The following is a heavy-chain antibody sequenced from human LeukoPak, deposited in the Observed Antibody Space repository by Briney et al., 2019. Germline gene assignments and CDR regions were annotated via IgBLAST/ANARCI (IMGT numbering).Heavy chain of an antibody. J-gene: IGHJ4*02. Sequence: GGSLRLSCAASGFTVSSNYMSWVRQAPGKGLEWVSAISGSGATTYYADSVKGRFTISRDNSKNTLYLQMNSLRAEDTAVYYCAKDGQQWGLYYFDYWGQGTLVTVSS. D-gene: IGHD6-19*01. CDR1: GFTVSSNY. CDR2: ISGSGATT. CDR3: AKDGQQWGLYYFDY. V-gene: IGHV3-23*01.